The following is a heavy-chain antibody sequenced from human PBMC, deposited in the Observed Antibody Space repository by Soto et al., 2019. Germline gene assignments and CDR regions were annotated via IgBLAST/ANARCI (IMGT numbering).Heavy chain of an antibody. J-gene: IGHJ3*02. CDR1: GGTFSSYA. Sequence: AASVKVSCKASGGTFSSYAISWVRQAPGQGLEWMGGIIPIFGTANYAQKFQGRVTITADESTSTAYMELSSLRSEDTAVYYCAAPGPDAFDIWGQGTMVTVSS. V-gene: IGHV1-69*13. CDR2: IIPIFGTA. CDR3: AAPGPDAFDI.